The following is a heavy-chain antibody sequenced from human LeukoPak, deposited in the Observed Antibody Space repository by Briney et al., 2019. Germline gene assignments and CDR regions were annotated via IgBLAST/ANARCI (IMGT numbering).Heavy chain of an antibody. J-gene: IGHJ6*02. CDR2: ISSSGGST. Sequence: DSVKVSCKASGYTFTSYYMHWVRQAPGQGLEWMGIISSSGGSTSYAQKFQGRVTTTRDTSTSTVYMELSSLRSEDTAVYYCARESAPATRYYYYYYGMDVWGQGTTVTASS. V-gene: IGHV1-46*01. CDR1: GYTFTSYY. CDR3: ARESAPATRYYYYYYGMDV. D-gene: IGHD2-15*01.